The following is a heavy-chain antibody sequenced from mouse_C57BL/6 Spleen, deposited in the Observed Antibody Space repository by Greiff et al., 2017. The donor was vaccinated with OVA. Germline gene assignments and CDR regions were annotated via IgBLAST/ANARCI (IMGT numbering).Heavy chain of an antibody. Sequence: DVMLVESGGGLVKPGGSPKLSRAASGFTFPTYAIASVRPHQDTRLEWVATISDGGSYTYYPDNVKGRFTISRDNAKNNLYLQMSHLKSEDTAMYYCARDEGSTMITTEYYAMDYWGQGTSVTVSS. D-gene: IGHD2-4*01. J-gene: IGHJ4*01. CDR1: GFTFPTYA. V-gene: IGHV5-4*01. CDR3: ARDEGSTMITTEYYAMDY. CDR2: ISDGGSYT.